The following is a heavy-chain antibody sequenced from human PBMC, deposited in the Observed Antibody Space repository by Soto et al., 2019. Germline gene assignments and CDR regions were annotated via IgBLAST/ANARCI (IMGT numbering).Heavy chain of an antibody. CDR2: MYPGDSDT. J-gene: IGHJ3*02. V-gene: IGHV5-51*01. CDR1: GYRFTDYW. Sequence: GESLEISCKGSGYRFTDYWIGWVRQMPGKGLEWMGIMYPGDSDTIYSPPFQGQVTISVDKSTNTAYLQWGSLKASDSAMYYCARGVVVAGTTNGFDIWGQGTMVTVSS. CDR3: ARGVVVAGTTNGFDI. D-gene: IGHD6-19*01.